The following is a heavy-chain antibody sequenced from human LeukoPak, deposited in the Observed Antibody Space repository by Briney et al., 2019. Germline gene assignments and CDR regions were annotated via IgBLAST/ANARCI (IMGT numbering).Heavy chain of an antibody. CDR1: GGSFSGYY. CDR3: ARTFSPAQGGLRYFDWLSPVFDY. CDR2: INHSGST. J-gene: IGHJ4*02. Sequence: SETLSLTCAVYGGSFSGYYWSWIRQPPGKGLEWIGEINHSGSTNYNPSLKSRVTISVDTSKNQFSLKLSSVTAADTAVYYCARTFSPAQGGLRYFDWLSPVFDYWGQGTLVTVSS. V-gene: IGHV4-34*01. D-gene: IGHD3-9*01.